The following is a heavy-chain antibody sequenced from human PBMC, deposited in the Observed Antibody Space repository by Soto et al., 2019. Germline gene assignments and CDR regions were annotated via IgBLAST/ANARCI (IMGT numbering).Heavy chain of an antibody. Sequence: SETLSLTCTVSGGSISSYYWSWIRQPPGKGLDWIGYIYYSGSTNYNPSLKSRVTISVDTSKNQFSLKLSSVTAADTAVYYCARLDYGDYPVDYYYYYYMDVWGKGTTVTVSS. J-gene: IGHJ6*03. CDR2: IYYSGST. CDR1: GGSISSYY. CDR3: ARLDYGDYPVDYYYYYYMDV. V-gene: IGHV4-59*08. D-gene: IGHD4-17*01.